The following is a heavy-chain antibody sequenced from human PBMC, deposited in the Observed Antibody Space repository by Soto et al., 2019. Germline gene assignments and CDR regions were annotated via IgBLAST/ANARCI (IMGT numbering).Heavy chain of an antibody. V-gene: IGHV5-10-1*01. J-gene: IGHJ6*02. Sequence: GASQKISCKGSGYSFSNYWISWVRQLPGKGQEWMGRIDPSDSYINYSPSFQGHVTISADQSISTAYLQWSSLKASDTAMYYCARLMAPHYYHGMDVWGQGTTVTVCS. CDR1: GYSFSNYW. CDR2: IDPSDSYI. CDR3: ARLMAPHYYHGMDV.